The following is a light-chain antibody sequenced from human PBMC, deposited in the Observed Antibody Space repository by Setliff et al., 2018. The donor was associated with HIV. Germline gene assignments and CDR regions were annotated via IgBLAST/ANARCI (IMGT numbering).Light chain of an antibody. CDR3: SSYTSSSTLEV. CDR1: SSDVGGYNY. Sequence: QSALTQPASVSGSPGQSITISCTGASSDVGGYNYVSWYQQHPGKAPKLIIYDVSNRPSGASNRFSGSKSGNTASLTISGLQAEDEADYYCSSYTSSSTLEVFGGGTK. CDR2: DVS. V-gene: IGLV2-14*03. J-gene: IGLJ2*01.